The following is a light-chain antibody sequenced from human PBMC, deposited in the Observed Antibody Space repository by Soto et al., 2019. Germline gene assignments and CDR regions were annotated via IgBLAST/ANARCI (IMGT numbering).Light chain of an antibody. V-gene: IGLV2-14*01. J-gene: IGLJ1*01. Sequence: HSERAQPAYVVEFPGQSITISCTGTSSDVGGYNYVSWYQQHPGEAPKLMIYEVSNQPSGVSNRFSGSKSGNTASLTISGLQAEDEADYYCSPYTSSDTYVFGTGTKVTVL. CDR2: EVS. CDR1: SSDVGGYNY. CDR3: SPYTSSDTYV.